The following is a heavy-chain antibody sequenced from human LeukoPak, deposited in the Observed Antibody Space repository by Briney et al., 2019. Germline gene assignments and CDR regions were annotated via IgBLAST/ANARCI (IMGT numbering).Heavy chain of an antibody. J-gene: IGHJ4*02. CDR3: AKGRKWELLPYHPLFDY. D-gene: IGHD1-26*01. V-gene: IGHV3-43*01. CDR1: GFTFDDYT. Sequence: GGSLRLSCAASGFTFDDYTMHWVRQAPGKGLEWVSLISWDGGSTYYADSVKGRFTISRDNSKNSLYLQMNSLRTEDTALYYCAKGRKWELLPYHPLFDYWGQGTLVTVSS. CDR2: ISWDGGST.